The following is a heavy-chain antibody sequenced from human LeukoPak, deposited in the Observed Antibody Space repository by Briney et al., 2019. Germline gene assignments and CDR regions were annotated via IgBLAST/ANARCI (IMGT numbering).Heavy chain of an antibody. CDR3: TQYSSSASLLV. CDR2: IYTSGST. V-gene: IGHV4-4*07. D-gene: IGHD6-13*01. Sequence: SETLSLTCTVSGGSISSYYWSWVRQPAGKGLEWIGRIYTSGSTNYNPSLKSRVTMSVDTSKNQFSLKLSSVTAADTAVYYCTQYSSSASLLVWGQGSLVTVSS. J-gene: IGHJ4*02. CDR1: GGSISSYY.